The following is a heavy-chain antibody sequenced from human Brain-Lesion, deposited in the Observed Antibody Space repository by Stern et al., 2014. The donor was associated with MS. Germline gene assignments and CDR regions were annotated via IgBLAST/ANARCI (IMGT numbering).Heavy chain of an antibody. CDR3: ARVDCSGTNCFYYYYGMDV. V-gene: IGHV3-21*01. Sequence: EVQLVESGGGLVKPGGSLRLSCEASGFTFHSYSMNWVRQAPGKGLEWVSSIRVGTYYIYYADPVKGRFTISRDNAKNSLFLQMNTLRAEDTAVYYCARVDCSGTNCFYYYYGMDVWGQGTTVTVSS. CDR2: IRVGTYYI. CDR1: GFTFHSYS. J-gene: IGHJ6*02. D-gene: IGHD2-2*01.